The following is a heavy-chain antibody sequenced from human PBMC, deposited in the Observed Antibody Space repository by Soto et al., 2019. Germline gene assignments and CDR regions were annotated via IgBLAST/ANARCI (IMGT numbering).Heavy chain of an antibody. CDR1: GYRLTRYW. Sequence: GGSLEISFKGSGYRLTRYWIGWGRPMPGKGLEWMGIIYPGDSDTRYSPSFQGQVTISADKSISTAYPQWSSLKASDTAMYYCARTSAGGKYYYGMDVWGQGTTVTVSS. V-gene: IGHV5-51*01. D-gene: IGHD6-13*01. CDR2: IYPGDSDT. CDR3: ARTSAGGKYYYGMDV. J-gene: IGHJ6*02.